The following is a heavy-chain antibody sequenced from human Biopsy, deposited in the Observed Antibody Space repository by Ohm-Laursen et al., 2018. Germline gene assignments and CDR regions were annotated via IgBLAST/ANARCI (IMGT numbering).Heavy chain of an antibody. CDR2: IYNTGST. CDR1: GGFISTYY. J-gene: IGHJ3*02. V-gene: IGHV4-4*07. Sequence: SDTLSLTCTVSGGFISTYYWNWIRQPSGKALEWIGRIYNTGSTNYNPSLQSRVTMSVDTSKNQFSLKMSSVTAADTAVYYCARDLPYYENSGYGAFDMWGQGTMVTAS. D-gene: IGHD3-22*01. CDR3: ARDLPYYENSGYGAFDM.